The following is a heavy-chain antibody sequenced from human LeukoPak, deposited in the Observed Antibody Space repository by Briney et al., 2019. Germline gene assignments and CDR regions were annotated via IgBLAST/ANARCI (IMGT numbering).Heavy chain of an antibody. CDR1: GYTFTGYY. Sequence: ASVKVSCKASGYTFTGYYVHWVRQAPGQGLEWMGWINPDSGGTNYAQKFQGRVTMTRDTSISTAYMELSGLRSDDTAVYYCARELELLGFDYWGQGSLATVSS. D-gene: IGHD1-7*01. V-gene: IGHV1-2*02. CDR3: ARELELLGFDY. CDR2: INPDSGGT. J-gene: IGHJ4*02.